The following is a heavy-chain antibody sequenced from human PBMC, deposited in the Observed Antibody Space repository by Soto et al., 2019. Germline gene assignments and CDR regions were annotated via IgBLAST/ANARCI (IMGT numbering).Heavy chain of an antibody. CDR3: ARDLGYSGYDAVDGMDV. V-gene: IGHV3-30-3*01. D-gene: IGHD5-12*01. CDR2: ISYDRSNK. J-gene: IGHJ6*02. Sequence: PGGSLRLSCAASGFTFSSYAMHWVRQAPGKGLEWVAVISYDRSNKYNADSVKSQFTISRDNSKNTLYLQMNSLRAEDTAVYYCARDLGYSGYDAVDGMDVWGQGTTVTVSS. CDR1: GFTFSSYA.